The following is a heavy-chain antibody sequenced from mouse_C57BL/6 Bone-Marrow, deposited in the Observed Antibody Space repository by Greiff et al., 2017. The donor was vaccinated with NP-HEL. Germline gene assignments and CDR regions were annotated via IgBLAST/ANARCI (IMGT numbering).Heavy chain of an antibody. CDR1: GYTFTSYW. CDR2: IDPSDSDT. CDR3: ASPIYYDYDYAMDY. Sequence: VQLQQPGAELVRPGSSVKLSCKASGYTFTSYWMHWVKQRPIQGLEWIGNIDPSDSDTHYNQKFKDKATLTVDKSSSTAYMQLSSLTSEDSAVYYCASPIYYDYDYAMDYWGQGTSVTVSS. D-gene: IGHD2-4*01. V-gene: IGHV1-52*01. J-gene: IGHJ4*01.